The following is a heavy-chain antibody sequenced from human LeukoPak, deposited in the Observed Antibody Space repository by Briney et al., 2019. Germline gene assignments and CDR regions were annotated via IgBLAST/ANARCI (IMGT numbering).Heavy chain of an antibody. Sequence: PSETLSLTCTVSGGSITNYYWSWLRQPAGKGLEWLGRIHASGSTNYNPSLESRVTMSVDTSNKQFPLNLSSVTAADTAVYFCARDPNSALWGQGTLVTVSS. CDR1: GGSITNYY. J-gene: IGHJ4*02. V-gene: IGHV4-4*07. CDR2: IHASGST. D-gene: IGHD4-23*01. CDR3: ARDPNSAL.